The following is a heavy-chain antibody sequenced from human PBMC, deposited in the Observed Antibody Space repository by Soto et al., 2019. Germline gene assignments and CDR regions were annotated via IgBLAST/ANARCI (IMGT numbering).Heavy chain of an antibody. D-gene: IGHD6-6*01. CDR2: ISAHNGNT. V-gene: IGHV1-18*01. CDR1: GYTFTSYG. J-gene: IGHJ4*02. CDR3: GRGRDGDY. Sequence: QVHLVQSGAEVKKPGASVKVSCKGSGYTFTSYGITWVRQAPGQGLEWMGWISAHNGNTNYAQKLQGRVTVTRDTSTSTAYMELRSLRSADTAVYYCGRGRDGDYWGQGALVTVSS.